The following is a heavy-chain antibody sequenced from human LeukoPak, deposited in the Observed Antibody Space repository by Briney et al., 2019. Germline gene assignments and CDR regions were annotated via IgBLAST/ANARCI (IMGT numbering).Heavy chain of an antibody. J-gene: IGHJ4*02. CDR1: GGTFSSDT. CDR3: ARHQEAAAASGYFDY. V-gene: IGHV1-69*13. D-gene: IGHD6-13*01. Sequence: SVKVSCKASGGTFSSDTISWVRQAPGQSLEWMGGFIPIFNTTHFAQRFRDRVTITADESTGTAYMELSSLRSDDTAMYYCARHQEAAAASGYFDYWGQGTLITVSS. CDR2: FIPIFNTT.